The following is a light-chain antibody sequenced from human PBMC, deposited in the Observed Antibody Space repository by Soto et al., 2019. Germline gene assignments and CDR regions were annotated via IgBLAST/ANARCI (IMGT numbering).Light chain of an antibody. J-gene: IGLJ1*01. CDR3: ATWDGGLSGPFV. V-gene: IGLV1-44*01. CDR2: TTN. CDR1: NSNIGSDI. Sequence: QSVLTQPPSASGTPGQRATISCCGSNSNIGSDIVNCYQLLPGAAPEVLINTTNQRPSGVPERFSGSKSGTSASLAISGLQSEDEANSSCATWDGGLSGPFVFGTVTKVTVL.